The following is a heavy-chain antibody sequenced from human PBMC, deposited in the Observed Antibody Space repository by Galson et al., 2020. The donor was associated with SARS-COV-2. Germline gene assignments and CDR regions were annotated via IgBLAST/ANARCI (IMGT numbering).Heavy chain of an antibody. CDR2: IAWDDDK. D-gene: IGHD3-9*01. CDR1: GFSLSTSGMR. V-gene: IGHV2-70*04. Sequence: SGPTLVKPTQTLTLTCTFSGFSLSTSGMRVSWIRQPPGKALEWLARIAWDDDKFYRTSLKTRLTISKDTSKNQVVLTMTNMDPVDTATYYCARSYYDILTGYLAAFDIWGQGTMVTVSS. J-gene: IGHJ3*02. CDR3: ARSYYDILTGYLAAFDI.